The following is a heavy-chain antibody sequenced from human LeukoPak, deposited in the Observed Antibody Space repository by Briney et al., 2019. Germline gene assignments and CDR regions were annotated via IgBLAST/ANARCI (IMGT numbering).Heavy chain of an antibody. J-gene: IGHJ6*02. D-gene: IGHD6-19*01. V-gene: IGHV3-9*01. CDR2: ISWNSGSI. Sequence: PGGSLRLSCAASGFTFDDYAMPWVRQAPGKGLEWVSGISWNSGSIGYADSVKGRFTISRDNAKNSLYLQMNSLRAEDTALYYRAKSSGWAYYGMDVWGQGTTVTVSS. CDR1: GFTFDDYA. CDR3: AKSSGWAYYGMDV.